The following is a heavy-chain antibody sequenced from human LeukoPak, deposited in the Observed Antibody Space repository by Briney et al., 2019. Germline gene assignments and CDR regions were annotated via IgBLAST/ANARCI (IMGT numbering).Heavy chain of an antibody. CDR1: GFTVSSNY. D-gene: IGHD3-22*01. CDR2: IYSGGST. V-gene: IGHV3-53*01. J-gene: IGHJ3*02. CDR3: ARETYYDSSGHPDAFDI. Sequence: PGGSLRLSCAASGFTVSSNYMSWVRQAPGKGREGVSVIYSGGSTCYTDYVTCRLTISRDNSKNTLYLQMHSLRAEDTAVSYCARETYYDSSGHPDAFDIWGQGTMVTVSS.